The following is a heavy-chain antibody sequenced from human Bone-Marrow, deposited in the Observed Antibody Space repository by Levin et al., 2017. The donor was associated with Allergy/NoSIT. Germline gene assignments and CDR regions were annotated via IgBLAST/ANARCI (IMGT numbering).Heavy chain of an antibody. D-gene: IGHD3-3*01. V-gene: IGHV3-23*01. Sequence: GESLKISCAASGFTFSSFAMTWVRQAPGKGLQWVSGMSAGGGATYYADSVKGRFTISSDNFENRLYLQMTSLRVDDTAVYYCAKGVLEWLTPQYNWFDPWGQGTLVTVSS. CDR1: GFTFSSFA. CDR3: AKGVLEWLTPQYNWFDP. CDR2: MSAGGGAT. J-gene: IGHJ5*02.